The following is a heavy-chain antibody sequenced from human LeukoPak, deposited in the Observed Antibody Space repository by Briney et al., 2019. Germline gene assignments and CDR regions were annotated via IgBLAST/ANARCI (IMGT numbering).Heavy chain of an antibody. J-gene: IGHJ4*02. V-gene: IGHV3-23*01. CDR1: GFTFSSYA. CDR2: ISGSGGST. D-gene: IGHD6-6*01. Sequence: GGSLRLSCAASGFTFSSYAISWVRQAPGKGLEWVSAISGSGGSTYYADSVKGRFTISRDNSKNTLYLQMNSLRADDTAVYYCARDHQVSYFDYWGQGTLVTVSS. CDR3: ARDHQVSYFDY.